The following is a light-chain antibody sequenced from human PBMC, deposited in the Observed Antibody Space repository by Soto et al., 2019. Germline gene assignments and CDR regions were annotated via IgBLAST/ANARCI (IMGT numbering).Light chain of an antibody. CDR1: QSVSIY. CDR2: DTS. Sequence: EIVLTQSPATLSFFPGERATLSCMAIQSVSIYLDWYQQKPGQATRLLIYDTSNRATGIPARFSGSGSGTGFTLTISSLEPEDFAVYYCHQRSNWPQEITFGRGTRLEIK. CDR3: HQRSNWPQEIT. J-gene: IGKJ5*01. V-gene: IGKV3-11*01.